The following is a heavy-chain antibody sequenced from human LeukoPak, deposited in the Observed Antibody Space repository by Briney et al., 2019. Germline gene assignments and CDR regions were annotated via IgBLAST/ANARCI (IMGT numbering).Heavy chain of an antibody. Sequence: ASVKVPCKASGGTFSSYAISWVRQAPGQGLEWMGGIIPIFGTANYAQKFQGRVTITTDESTSTAYMELSSLRSEDTAVYYCAVSSSSGGDFDYWGQGTLVTVSS. CDR1: GGTFSSYA. CDR3: AVSSSSGGDFDY. D-gene: IGHD6-6*01. V-gene: IGHV1-69*05. J-gene: IGHJ4*02. CDR2: IIPIFGTA.